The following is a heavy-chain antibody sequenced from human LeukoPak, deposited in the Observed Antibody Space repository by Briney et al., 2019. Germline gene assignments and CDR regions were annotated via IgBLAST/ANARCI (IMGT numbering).Heavy chain of an antibody. CDR1: GYTFISYG. CDR3: ARDLSYDGSASYGMDV. CDR2: ISAYNVNT. V-gene: IGHV1-18*01. Sequence: GASVKVSCKASGYTFISYGISWVRQAPGQGLEWMGWISAYNVNTNYAQNLQGRVTMTTDTSTSTAYMELRTLRSDDTAVYYCARDLSYDGSASYGMDVWGQGTTVTVSS. J-gene: IGHJ6*02. D-gene: IGHD3-22*01.